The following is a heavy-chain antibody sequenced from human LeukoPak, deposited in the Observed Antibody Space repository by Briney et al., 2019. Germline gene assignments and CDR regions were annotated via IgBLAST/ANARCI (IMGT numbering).Heavy chain of an antibody. D-gene: IGHD6-19*01. V-gene: IGHV3-30*03. CDR3: ARSSGWWSLDY. J-gene: IGHJ4*02. CDR1: GFTSSSFG. Sequence: GGSLRLSCAASGFTSSSFGMHWVRQTPGKGLEWVAVTSFDGSNKYYADSVKGRFTISRDNSKNTLFLQMNSLRAEDTAVYYCARSSGWWSLDYWGQGTLVTVSS. CDR2: TSFDGSNK.